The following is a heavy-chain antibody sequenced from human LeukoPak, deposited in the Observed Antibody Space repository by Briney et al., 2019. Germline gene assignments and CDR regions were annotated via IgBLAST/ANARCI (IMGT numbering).Heavy chain of an antibody. CDR1: GFTFSKYW. CDR2: IYSDGSGT. D-gene: IGHD7-27*01. V-gene: IGHV3-74*01. Sequence: AGGSLRLSCAASGFTFSKYWMHWVRQAPGKGLVWVSRIYSDGSGTGYADSVKGRFTISRDNAKNTLFLQMNSLRAEDTAVYYCANWGSAFDIWGQGTMVIVSS. J-gene: IGHJ3*02. CDR3: ANWGSAFDI.